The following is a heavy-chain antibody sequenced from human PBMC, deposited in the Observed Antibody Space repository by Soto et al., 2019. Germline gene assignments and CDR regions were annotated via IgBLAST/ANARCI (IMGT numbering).Heavy chain of an antibody. CDR3: VRRNENYDLWSGSGLPPKNWFDP. J-gene: IGHJ5*02. D-gene: IGHD3-3*01. CDR1: GYRFTSYW. CDR2: IHPGDSDI. V-gene: IGHV5-51*01. Sequence: PGESLKISCKASGYRFTSYWIGWVRQMPGKGLEWMGIIHPGDSDIRYSPSFQGQVTISVDKSINSAFLEWSSLKASDTAMYYCVRRNENYDLWSGSGLPPKNWFDPWGQGTLVTVSS.